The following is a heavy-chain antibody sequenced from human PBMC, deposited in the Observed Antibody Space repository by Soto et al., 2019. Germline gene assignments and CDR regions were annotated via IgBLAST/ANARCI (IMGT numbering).Heavy chain of an antibody. CDR2: ISSDGNNK. Sequence: GGSLRLSCAASGFTFSGYGIHWVRQAAGKGLEWVALISSDGNNKYYADSVRGRFTISRDNSKNTLYLQMNSLRAEDTAMYYCAKMSNTWYIYYDLDVWGQGTTVTVSS. D-gene: IGHD6-13*01. J-gene: IGHJ6*02. CDR3: AKMSNTWYIYYDLDV. V-gene: IGHV3-30*18. CDR1: GFTFSGYG.